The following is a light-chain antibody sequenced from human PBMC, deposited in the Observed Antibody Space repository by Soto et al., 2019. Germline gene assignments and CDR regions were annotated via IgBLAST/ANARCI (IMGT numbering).Light chain of an antibody. J-gene: IGKJ2*01. Sequence: AIHMTQSPSSLSASVGDRVTITCRASQGIRNDLGWYQQKPGKAPKLLIYAASSLQSGVPSRFSGSGSGTDFTLTISSLQPEDFATYYCLQDYNYLPTFGQGTKLEIK. V-gene: IGKV1-6*01. CDR2: AAS. CDR1: QGIRND. CDR3: LQDYNYLPT.